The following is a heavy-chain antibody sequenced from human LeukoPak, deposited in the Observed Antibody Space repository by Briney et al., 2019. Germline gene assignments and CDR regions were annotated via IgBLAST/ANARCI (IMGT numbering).Heavy chain of an antibody. D-gene: IGHD1-26*01. V-gene: IGHV3-13*01. CDR2: IGTAGDT. CDR1: GFTLSSYD. J-gene: IGHJ2*01. CDR3: ARGGGSYPRDWYFDL. Sequence: GGSLRLSCAASGFTLSSYDMHWVRQATGKGLEWVSAIGTAGDTYYPGSVKGRFTISRENAKNSLYLQMNSLRAGDTAVYYCARGGGSYPRDWYFDLWGRGTLVTVSS.